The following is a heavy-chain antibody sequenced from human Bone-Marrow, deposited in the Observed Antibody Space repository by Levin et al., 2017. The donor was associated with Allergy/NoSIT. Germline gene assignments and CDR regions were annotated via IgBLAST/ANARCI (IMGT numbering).Heavy chain of an antibody. V-gene: IGHV3-48*04. CDR2: ISRSGSTM. CDR1: GFTFSRYK. J-gene: IGHJ4*02. CDR3: AREEVFYDILSGYQTQAQGYDY. Sequence: SGGSLRLSCAASGFTFSRYKMNWVRQAPGKGLEWVSYISRSGSTMYYADSAKGRFTISRDNAKNSLYLQMNSLRAEDTAVYYCAREEVFYDILSGYQTQAQGYDYWGRGTLVTVSS. D-gene: IGHD3-9*01.